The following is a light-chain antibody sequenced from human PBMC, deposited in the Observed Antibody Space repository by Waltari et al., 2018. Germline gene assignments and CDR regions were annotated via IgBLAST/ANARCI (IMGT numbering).Light chain of an antibody. V-gene: IGKV3-20*01. CDR3: QQYSSSPYT. CDR1: HTVTANY. J-gene: IGKJ2*01. CDR2: GAT. Sequence: EIVLAQSPGTVSASPGDGVTLSCRASHTVTANYIAWYQQKHGQAPRLLIYGATDRAAGIPVRFSGSGSGTDFTLNISRLEPEDFVVYYCQQYSSSPYTFGQGTRLDI.